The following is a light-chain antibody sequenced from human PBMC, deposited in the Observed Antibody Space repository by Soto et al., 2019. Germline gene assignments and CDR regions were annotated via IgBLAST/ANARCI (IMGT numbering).Light chain of an antibody. J-gene: IGLJ1*01. Sequence: QSALTQPASVSESPGQSNAISCTGSSSDVGIYNYASWYQQHPGKVPKLIIYEVSNRPSGVSNRFSGSKSGNTASLTISGLQAEDEADYYCSSYTTSSSRVFGTGTKVTVL. CDR1: SSDVGIYNY. CDR3: SSYTTSSSRV. CDR2: EVS. V-gene: IGLV2-14*01.